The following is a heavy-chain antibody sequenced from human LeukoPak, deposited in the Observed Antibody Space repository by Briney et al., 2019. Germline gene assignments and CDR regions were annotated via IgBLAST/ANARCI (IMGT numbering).Heavy chain of an antibody. CDR2: ISSSGTYV. CDR3: ARASSKQLAGYLPDGFDI. Sequence: GGSLRLSCAASGFTFSSYSMNWVRQAPGQGLEWVSSISSSGTYVYYADSVKGRFTISRDNAKNSLSLQMNSLRADDAAAYYCARASSKQLAGYLPDGFDIWGQGTMVTVSS. V-gene: IGHV3-21*01. CDR1: GFTFSSYS. D-gene: IGHD3-9*01. J-gene: IGHJ3*02.